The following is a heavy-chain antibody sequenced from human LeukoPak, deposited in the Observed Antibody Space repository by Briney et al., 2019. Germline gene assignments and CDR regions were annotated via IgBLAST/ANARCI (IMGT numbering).Heavy chain of an antibody. J-gene: IGHJ4*02. Sequence: ASVKVSCKASGYTFTGYYMHWVRQAPGQGLEWMGWINPNSGGTNYAQKFQGRVTMTRDTSISTAYMELSRLRSDDTAVYYCATGGSSGSIWGGRNDYWGQGTLVTVSS. CDR1: GYTFTGYY. V-gene: IGHV1-2*02. CDR3: ATGGSSGSIWGGRNDY. CDR2: INPNSGGT. D-gene: IGHD6-19*01.